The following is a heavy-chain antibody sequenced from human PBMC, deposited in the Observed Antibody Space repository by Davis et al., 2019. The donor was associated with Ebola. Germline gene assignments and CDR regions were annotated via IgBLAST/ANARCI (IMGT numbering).Heavy chain of an antibody. Sequence: GGSLRLSCKASGYSFTTYWIVWVRQMPGKGLECMGIIFPGDSDTRYSPSFQGQVTISADKSISTAYLQWNSLKASDTAIYYCARGTNGYNPGGYFDSWGQGTLVTVSS. CDR2: IFPGDSDT. J-gene: IGHJ4*02. D-gene: IGHD5-24*01. V-gene: IGHV5-51*01. CDR1: GYSFTTYW. CDR3: ARGTNGYNPGGYFDS.